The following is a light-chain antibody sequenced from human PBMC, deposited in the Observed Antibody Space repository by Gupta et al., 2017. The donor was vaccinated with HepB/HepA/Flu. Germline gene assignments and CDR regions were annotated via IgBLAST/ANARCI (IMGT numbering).Light chain of an antibody. CDR3: QVWDSNSDHVI. CDR1: KIGSKN. CDR2: YDS. V-gene: IGLV3-21*04. J-gene: IGLJ2*01. Sequence: SYVLTQSPSLSVAPGKTPRITCEGNKIGSKNVHWYQQRPGQAPVLVIFYDSDRPSGVAERFSGSNSGNTATLTISRVEAGDEADYYCQVWDSNSDHVIFGGGTKVTVL.